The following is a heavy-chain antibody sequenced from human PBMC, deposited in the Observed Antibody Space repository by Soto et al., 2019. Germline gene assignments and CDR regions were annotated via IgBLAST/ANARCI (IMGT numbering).Heavy chain of an antibody. CDR1: GYTFTGYY. J-gene: IGHJ4*02. CDR3: ARADVYDFWSGYPRYYFDY. CDR2: INPNSGGT. V-gene: IGHV1-2*04. Sequence: GASVTFSCKACGYTFTGYYMHWVRQAPGQGLEWMGWINPNSGGTNYAQKFQGWVTMTRDTSISTAYMELSRLRSDDTAVYYCARADVYDFWSGYPRYYFDYWGQGTLVTAPQ. D-gene: IGHD3-3*01.